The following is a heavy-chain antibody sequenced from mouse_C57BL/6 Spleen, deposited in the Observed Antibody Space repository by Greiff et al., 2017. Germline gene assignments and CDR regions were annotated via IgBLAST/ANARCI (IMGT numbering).Heavy chain of an antibody. D-gene: IGHD4-1*01. CDR3: ARRATGTGYFDV. Sequence: QVQLQQPGAELVRPGSSVKLSCKASGYTFTSYWMHWVKQRPIQGLEWIGNIDPSDSETHYNQKFKDKATLTVDKSSSTAYMQLSSLTSEDSAVYYCARRATGTGYFDVWGTGTTVTVSS. CDR2: IDPSDSET. J-gene: IGHJ1*03. V-gene: IGHV1-52*01. CDR1: GYTFTSYW.